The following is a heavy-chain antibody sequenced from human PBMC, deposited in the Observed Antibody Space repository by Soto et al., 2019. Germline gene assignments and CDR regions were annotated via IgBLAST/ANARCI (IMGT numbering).Heavy chain of an antibody. CDR1: GYTFTSYG. Sequence: GASVKVSCKASGYTFTSYGISWVRQAPGQGLEWMGWISAYNGNTNYAQKLQGRVTMTTDTSTSTAYMELRSLRSDDAAVYYCARVPAWNDYGDYGGYYCGMDVWGQGTTVTVSS. D-gene: IGHD4-17*01. CDR3: ARVPAWNDYGDYGGYYCGMDV. V-gene: IGHV1-18*01. CDR2: ISAYNGNT. J-gene: IGHJ6*02.